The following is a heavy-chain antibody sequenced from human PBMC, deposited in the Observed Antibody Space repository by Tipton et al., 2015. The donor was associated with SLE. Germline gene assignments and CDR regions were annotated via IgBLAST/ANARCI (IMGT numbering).Heavy chain of an antibody. D-gene: IGHD5-18*01. CDR3: ARARIQLWWGYFDY. Sequence: TLSLTCTVSVGSISSSRYYWGGIRQPPGKGLEWLGSIYYSGSTYYNPSLKSRVTISVDTSKNQFSLKLSSVTAADTAVYYCARARIQLWWGYFDYWGQGTLVTVSS. J-gene: IGHJ4*02. CDR1: VGSISSSRYY. V-gene: IGHV4-39*01. CDR2: IYYSGST.